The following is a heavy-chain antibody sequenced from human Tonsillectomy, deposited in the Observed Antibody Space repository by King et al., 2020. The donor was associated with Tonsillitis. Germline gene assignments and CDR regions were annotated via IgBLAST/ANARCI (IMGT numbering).Heavy chain of an antibody. CDR2: IYSCGST. J-gene: IGHJ4*02. CDR3: ARDVAAAGFLWD. D-gene: IGHD6-13*01. Sequence: VQLVESGGGLIQPGGSLRLSCAASGFTVSSNYMSWVRQAPGKGLEWVSVIYSCGSTYYADSVKGRFTLSRDNSKNTLYLQMNSLRAEDTAVYYCARDVAAAGFLWDWGQGTLVTVSS. CDR1: GFTVSSNY. V-gene: IGHV3-53*01.